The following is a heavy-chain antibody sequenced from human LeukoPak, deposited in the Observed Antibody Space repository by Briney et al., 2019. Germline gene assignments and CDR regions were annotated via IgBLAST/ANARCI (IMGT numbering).Heavy chain of an antibody. CDR1: GASISSGDYY. CDR2: IYYSGST. V-gene: IGHV4-30-4*01. Sequence: SQTLSLTCTVSGASISSGDYYWSWIRQSPGKGLEWIGYIYYSGSTSYNPSLKGRVTISVDTSKNQFSLKLTSVTAADTAVYYCARGPNYVWGSYRYFDYWGQGTLVPVSS. D-gene: IGHD3-16*02. CDR3: ARGPNYVWGSYRYFDY. J-gene: IGHJ4*02.